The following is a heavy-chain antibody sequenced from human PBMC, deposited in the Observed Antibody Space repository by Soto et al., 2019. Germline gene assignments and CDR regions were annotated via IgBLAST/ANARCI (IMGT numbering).Heavy chain of an antibody. J-gene: IGHJ4*02. CDR1: GFTYSSNA. V-gene: IGHV3-23*01. CDR2: GSGIST. CDR3: AREGSRDYDRSGYYPLAY. D-gene: IGHD3-22*01. Sequence: EVQLLESGGGLAQPGGSLRLSCVASGFTYSSNAMSWVRQAPGKGLEWICGSGISTYCADFVKGRFTVSRDNSKNTLYLQMNSLKVEDTAVYYCAREGSRDYDRSGYYPLAYWGQGTLVTVSS.